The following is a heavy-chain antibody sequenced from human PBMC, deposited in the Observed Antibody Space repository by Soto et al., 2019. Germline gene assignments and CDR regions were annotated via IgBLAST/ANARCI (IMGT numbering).Heavy chain of an antibody. CDR1: GYTFTNYC. CDR3: ARTYSKYTSSPETDY. V-gene: IGHV1-18*01. D-gene: IGHD6-6*01. J-gene: IGHJ4*02. Sequence: ASVKVSFAASGYTFTNYCITWVRQAPGQGLEWMGWISAYNGNTNYAQNLQGRVTMTTDTSTSTAYMELRSLRSDDTAVYYCARTYSKYTSSPETDYWGQGTLVTVSS. CDR2: ISAYNGNT.